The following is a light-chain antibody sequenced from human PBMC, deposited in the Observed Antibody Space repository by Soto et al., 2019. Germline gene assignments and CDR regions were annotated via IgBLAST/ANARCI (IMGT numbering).Light chain of an antibody. V-gene: IGLV2-23*01. Sequence: QSALTQPASVSGSPGQSIANSCTGTSSDVGSYNLVSWYQQYPDKAPKLMIYEDNKRPSGVSNRFSGSKSGNTASLTISGLQAEDEADYYCCSYAGSSTYAFGTGTKVTVL. CDR1: SSDVGSYNL. CDR2: EDN. CDR3: CSYAGSSTYA. J-gene: IGLJ1*01.